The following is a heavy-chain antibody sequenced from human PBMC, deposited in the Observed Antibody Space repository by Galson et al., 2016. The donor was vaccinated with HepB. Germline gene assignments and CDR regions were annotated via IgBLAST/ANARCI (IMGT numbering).Heavy chain of an antibody. V-gene: IGHV5-51*01. CDR3: ARQGSDSWSGYLVRRHPPDV. CDR1: GYNFTNYW. Sequence: QSGAEVKKPGESLKISCKGSGYNFTNYWIGWVRQLPGKGLEWMGVIYTGDSDSRYSPSFQGQVTISADKSINTAYLQWSSLKASDTAIYFCARQGSDSWSGYLVRRHPPDVWGQGTTVTVSS. D-gene: IGHD3-3*01. CDR2: IYTGDSDS. J-gene: IGHJ6*02.